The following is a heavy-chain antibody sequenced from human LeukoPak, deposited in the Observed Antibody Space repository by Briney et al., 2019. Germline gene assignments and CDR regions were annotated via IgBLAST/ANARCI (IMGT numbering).Heavy chain of an antibody. CDR3: AKSEVSGITMVRGVYH. Sequence: PGGSLRLSCAASGFTFSSYEINWVRQAPGKGLEWVAVISYDGSNKYYADSVKGRFTISRDNSKDTLYLQMNSLRAEDTAVYYCAKSEVSGITMVRGVYHWGQGTLVTVSS. J-gene: IGHJ5*02. V-gene: IGHV3-30*18. CDR1: GFTFSSYE. CDR2: ISYDGSNK. D-gene: IGHD3-10*01.